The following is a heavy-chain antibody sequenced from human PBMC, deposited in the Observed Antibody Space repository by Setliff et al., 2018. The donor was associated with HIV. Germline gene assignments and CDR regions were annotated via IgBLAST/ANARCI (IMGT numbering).Heavy chain of an antibody. CDR3: ARFRNYSTPGY. D-gene: IGHD1-7*01. CDR1: GGSISSGGHY. V-gene: IGHV4-31*03. Sequence: PSETLSLTCTVSGGSISSGGHYWSWIRQHPGKGLEWIGYIYYSGSTYYNPSLKSRVTISLATSKNQFSLKLSSVTAADTAVYYCARFRNYSTPGYWGQGTLVTVSS. J-gene: IGHJ4*02. CDR2: IYYSGST.